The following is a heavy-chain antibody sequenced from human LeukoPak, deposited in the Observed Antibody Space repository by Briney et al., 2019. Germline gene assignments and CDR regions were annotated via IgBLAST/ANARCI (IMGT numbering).Heavy chain of an antibody. CDR3: ARDRGAATFDY. D-gene: IGHD1-26*01. Sequence: PSETLSLTCAVYGGSISSYSWSWIRQPAGKGLEWIGRIYTSGSTNYNPSLKSRVTMSLDTSKNQFSLNLTSVTAADTAVYYCARDRGAATFDYWGQGTLVTISS. CDR2: IYTSGST. CDR1: GGSISSYS. V-gene: IGHV4-59*10. J-gene: IGHJ4*02.